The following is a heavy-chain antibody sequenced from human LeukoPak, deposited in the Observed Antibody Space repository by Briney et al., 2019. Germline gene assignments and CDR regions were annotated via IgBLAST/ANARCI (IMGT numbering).Heavy chain of an antibody. J-gene: IGHJ6*02. Sequence: KPSRTLSLTCTVSGGSISSGSYYWSWIRQPAGKGLEWIGRIYTSGSTNYNPSLKSRVSISVDTSKNQFSLKLSSVTAADTAVYYCARDGGWPTVTLYYYYGMDVWGQGTTVTVSS. V-gene: IGHV4-61*02. D-gene: IGHD4-11*01. CDR1: GGSISSGSYY. CDR2: IYTSGST. CDR3: ARDGGWPTVTLYYYYGMDV.